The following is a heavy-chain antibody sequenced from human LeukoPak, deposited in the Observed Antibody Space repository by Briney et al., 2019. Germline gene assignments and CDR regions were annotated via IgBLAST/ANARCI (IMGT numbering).Heavy chain of an antibody. V-gene: IGHV1-18*01. CDR2: ISAYNGNT. D-gene: IGHD6-13*01. J-gene: IGHJ4*02. CDR1: GYTFSSYG. CDR3: ARVYSTSWCFDY. Sequence: ASVKVSCKASGYTFSSYGINWVRQAPGQGLEWMGWISAYNGNTNYAQKLQGRVTMTTDTSTSTAYMELRSLRSDDTAVYYCARVYSTSWCFDYWGQGTLVTVSS.